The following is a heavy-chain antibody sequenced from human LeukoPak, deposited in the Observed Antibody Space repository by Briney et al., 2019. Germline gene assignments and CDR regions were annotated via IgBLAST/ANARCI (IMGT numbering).Heavy chain of an antibody. CDR2: IKEDGSLT. Sequence: GGSLRLSCVGSGFTFSSFWMNWVRQVPGRGLQWLANIKEDGSLTTHEESVKGRFTIFRDNVANVLYLQMSSLRVDDTAIYYCARGRPTPGTDFWGQGTLVTVSS. D-gene: IGHD6-6*01. CDR1: GFTFSSFW. J-gene: IGHJ4*02. CDR3: ARGRPTPGTDF. V-gene: IGHV3-7*04.